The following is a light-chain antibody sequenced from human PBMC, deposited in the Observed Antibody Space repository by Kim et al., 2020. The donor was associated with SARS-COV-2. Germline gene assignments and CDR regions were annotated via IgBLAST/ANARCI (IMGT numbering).Light chain of an antibody. Sequence: GKTVTSSCTRSSGSIASKHVQRHQQRPGSAPTTVIYEENQRPSGVPDRFSGSIDTTSNSASLTISGLKTEDEADYYCHSYDTTNQVFGGGTQLTVL. CDR1: SGSIASKH. CDR3: HSYDTTNQV. J-gene: IGLJ3*02. CDR2: EEN. V-gene: IGLV6-57*03.